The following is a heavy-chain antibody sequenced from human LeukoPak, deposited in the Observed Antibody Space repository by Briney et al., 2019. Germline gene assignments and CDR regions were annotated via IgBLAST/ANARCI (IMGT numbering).Heavy chain of an antibody. V-gene: IGHV4-59*01. CDR2: IHHSGSS. CDR1: DGSISSYS. J-gene: IGHJ4*02. CDR3: ARMNFYKNLWSRNPKPAYYFDY. D-gene: IGHD2-21*01. Sequence: SETLSLTCTVSDGSISSYSWSWIRQPPGKGLEWIGDIHHSGSSNYNPSLKSRVTISVDTPKEQFSLQLSSVTAADTAVYYCARMNFYKNLWSRNPKPAYYFDYWGQGTLVTVSS.